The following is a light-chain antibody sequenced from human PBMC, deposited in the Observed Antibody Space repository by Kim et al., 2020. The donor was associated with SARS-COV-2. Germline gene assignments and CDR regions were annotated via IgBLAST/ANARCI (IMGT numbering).Light chain of an antibody. Sequence: QLVLTQPPSASGTPGQRVTISCSGSNSNIGSNAVNWYQQLPGTTPKLLIYSNNQRPSGVPDRFSGSKSGTSASLAISGLQSEDEADYYCAAWDDSLHGYVFGSVTKVTVL. J-gene: IGLJ1*01. CDR1: NSNIGSNA. V-gene: IGLV1-44*01. CDR3: AAWDDSLHGYV. CDR2: SNN.